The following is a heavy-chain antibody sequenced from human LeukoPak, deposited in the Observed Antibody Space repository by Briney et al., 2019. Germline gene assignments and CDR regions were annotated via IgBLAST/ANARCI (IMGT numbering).Heavy chain of an antibody. CDR1: GFTFSSYA. Sequence: GGSLRLSCAASGFTFSSYAMIWVRQAPGKGLEWVSAISGSGGSTYYADSVKGRFTISRDNSKNTLYLQMNSLRAEDTAVYYCANNLGYCSSTSCPMFDYWGQGTLVTVSS. D-gene: IGHD2-2*01. CDR2: ISGSGGST. V-gene: IGHV3-23*01. CDR3: ANNLGYCSSTSCPMFDY. J-gene: IGHJ4*02.